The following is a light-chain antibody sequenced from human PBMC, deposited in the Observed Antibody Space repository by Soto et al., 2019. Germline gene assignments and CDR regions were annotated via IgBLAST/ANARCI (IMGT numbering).Light chain of an antibody. V-gene: IGLV2-11*01. Sequence: QSALTQPRSVSGSPGQSVTISCTGTSSDVGGYDYVSWYQQHPGRAPKVMIYDVSKRPSGVPNRFSGSKSGNTASLTISGLQTEDEAYYYCCSYAGTYPWVFGGGTKVTVL. CDR1: SSDVGGYDY. CDR3: CSYAGTYPWV. CDR2: DVS. J-gene: IGLJ3*02.